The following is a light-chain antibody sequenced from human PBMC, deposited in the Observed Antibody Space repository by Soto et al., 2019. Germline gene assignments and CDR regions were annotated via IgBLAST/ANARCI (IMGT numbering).Light chain of an antibody. CDR3: QQNYDTPIT. Sequence: DIQMTQSPSSLSASVGDRVTITCRASQSISSYLSWYQQKSGRAPKLLIYAASSLQIGVPSRFSGSGSGTNFTLTISSLQPEDFATYFCQQNYDTPITFGQGTRLEIK. CDR2: AAS. J-gene: IGKJ5*01. V-gene: IGKV1-39*01. CDR1: QSISSY.